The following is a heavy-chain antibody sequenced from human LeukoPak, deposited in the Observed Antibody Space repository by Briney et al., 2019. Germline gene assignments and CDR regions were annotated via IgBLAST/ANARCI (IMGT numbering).Heavy chain of an antibody. Sequence: SQTLSLTCTVSGGSISSGGYYWSWIRQHPGKGLEWIGYIYYSGSTYYNPSLKSRVTISVDTSKNQFSLKLSSVTAADTAVYYCANYATVTSAFDYWGQGTLVTVSS. V-gene: IGHV4-31*03. CDR2: IYYSGST. CDR3: ANYATVTSAFDY. CDR1: GGSISSGGYY. J-gene: IGHJ4*02. D-gene: IGHD4-11*01.